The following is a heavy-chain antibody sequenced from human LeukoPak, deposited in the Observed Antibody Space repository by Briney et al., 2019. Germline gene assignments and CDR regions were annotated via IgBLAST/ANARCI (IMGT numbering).Heavy chain of an antibody. V-gene: IGHV3-15*01. D-gene: IGHD2-8*01. CDR3: TKVGVYYYDA. CDR2: IRSMSAGGTV. Sequence: GSLRLSCTASGLTFSNAWMTWVRQVPGKGLEWVGRIRSMSAGGTVDYAAPVQGRFTISRDDSKNTAYLHMNSLRTEDTAIYYCTKVGVYYYDAWGQGTLVTVSS. J-gene: IGHJ4*02. CDR1: GLTFSNAW.